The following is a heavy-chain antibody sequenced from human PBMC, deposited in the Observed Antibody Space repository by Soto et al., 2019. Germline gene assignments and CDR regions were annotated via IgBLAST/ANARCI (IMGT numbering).Heavy chain of an antibody. J-gene: IGHJ5*02. CDR1: GFTFSNAW. CDR2: IKSNTDGGTT. CDR3: TTRFDP. V-gene: IGHV3-15*01. Sequence: EVQLVESGGGLAKPGGSLRLSCAASGFTFSNAWMMWVRQSPGKGLEWVGRIKSNTDGGTTDYAAPVKGRFTISRDDSKNTLYLQMSSLKTEDTAVYYCTTRFDPWGQGTLVTVSS.